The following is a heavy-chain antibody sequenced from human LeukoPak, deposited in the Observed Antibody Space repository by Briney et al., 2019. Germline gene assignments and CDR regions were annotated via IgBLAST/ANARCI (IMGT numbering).Heavy chain of an antibody. CDR2: INHSGST. CDR3: ATHRRGPCSSTSCSYDP. J-gene: IGHJ5*02. Sequence: SETLSLTCAVYGGSFSGYYWSWIRQPPGKGLEWIGEINHSGSTNYNPSLKSRVTISVDTSKNQFSLKLSSVTAADTAVYYCATHRRGPCSSTSCSYDPWGQGTLVTVSS. D-gene: IGHD2-2*01. CDR1: GGSFSGYY. V-gene: IGHV4-34*01.